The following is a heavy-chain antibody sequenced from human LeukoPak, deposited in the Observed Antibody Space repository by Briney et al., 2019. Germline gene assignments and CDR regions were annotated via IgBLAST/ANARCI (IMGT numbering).Heavy chain of an antibody. Sequence: GASVTVSCTASGYTFTGYYMHWVRQAPGQGLEWMGWINPNSGGTNYAQKFQGRVTMTRDTSISTAYMELSRLRSDDTAVYYCARILDFAMYYFDYWGQGTLVTVSS. CDR3: ARILDFAMYYFDY. J-gene: IGHJ4*02. CDR2: INPNSGGT. V-gene: IGHV1-2*02. D-gene: IGHD3/OR15-3a*01. CDR1: GYTFTGYY.